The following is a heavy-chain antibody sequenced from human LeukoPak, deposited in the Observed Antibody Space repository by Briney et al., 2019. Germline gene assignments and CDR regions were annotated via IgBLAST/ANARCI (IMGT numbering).Heavy chain of an antibody. Sequence: SQTLSLTCAISGDSVSSNSAAWNWIRQSRSSGLGWLARTYYRSKWYNDYAVSVKSRITINPDTSKNLLSLQLNAVTPEDTAVYYCALGSRNNAFDVWGQGTMVTVSS. CDR2: TYYRSKWYN. CDR1: GDSVSSNSAA. J-gene: IGHJ3*01. D-gene: IGHD1-14*01. CDR3: ALGSRNNAFDV. V-gene: IGHV6-1*01.